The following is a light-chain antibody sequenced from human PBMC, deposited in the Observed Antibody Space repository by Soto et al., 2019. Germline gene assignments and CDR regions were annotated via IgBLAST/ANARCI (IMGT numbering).Light chain of an antibody. CDR1: SSNIGRNP. CDR2: GND. J-gene: IGLJ2*01. Sequence: QSALAQPPSASAPPGQRVAIPCSGSSSNIGRNPVHWYQHLPGAAPKLLIYGNDQRPSGVPDRFSGSKSDTSASLAITGLQSEDEADYFCASWDDRLNGQVFGGGTKLTVL. CDR3: ASWDDRLNGQV. V-gene: IGLV1-44*01.